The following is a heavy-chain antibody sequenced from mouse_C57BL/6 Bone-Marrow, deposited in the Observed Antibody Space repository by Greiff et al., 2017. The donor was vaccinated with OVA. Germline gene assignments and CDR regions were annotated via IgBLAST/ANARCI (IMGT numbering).Heavy chain of an antibody. D-gene: IGHD4-1*01. CDR1: EYEFPSHD. CDR2: INSDGGST. Sequence: EVKVVESGGGLVQPGESLELSCESNEYEFPSHDMSWVRKTPEKRLELVAAINSDGGSTYYPDTMERRFIIYRDNTKKTLYRQMSSLRSEDTALYYCARHEGTGYYFDYWGQGTTLTVSS. V-gene: IGHV5-2*01. CDR3: ARHEGTGYYFDY. J-gene: IGHJ2*01.